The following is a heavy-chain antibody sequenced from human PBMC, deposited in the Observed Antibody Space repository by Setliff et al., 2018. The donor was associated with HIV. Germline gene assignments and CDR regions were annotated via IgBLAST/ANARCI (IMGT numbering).Heavy chain of an antibody. Sequence: KTSETLSLTCAVYGGSLSGYYWRWIRQPPGKGLEWIGDVSHTGSTNYNPSLKRRITISADTPKNQFSLKLSSVTAADTAVYYCAREGTYSGTYWVRRVASFDIWGQGTMVTVSS. J-gene: IGHJ3*02. CDR1: GGSLSGYY. CDR3: AREGTYSGTYWVRRVASFDI. V-gene: IGHV4-34*01. CDR2: VSHTGST. D-gene: IGHD1-26*01.